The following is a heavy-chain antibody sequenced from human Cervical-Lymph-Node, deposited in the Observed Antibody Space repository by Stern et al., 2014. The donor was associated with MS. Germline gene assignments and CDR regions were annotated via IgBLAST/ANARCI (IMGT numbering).Heavy chain of an antibody. CDR1: GFPFNDYA. CDR3: AKDSLSGSSSYYYGLDV. CDR2: LNGDGGST. J-gene: IGHJ6*02. V-gene: IGHV3-43*01. Sequence: QLVESGGVVVQPGGSLRLSCAASGFPFNDYAMHWVRPAPGKGLEWVSVLNGDGGSTYYADSVKGRFTISRDNSKNSLYLQMNSLRTEDTALYFCAKDSLSGSSSYYYGLDVWGRGSTVTVSS. D-gene: IGHD3-10*01.